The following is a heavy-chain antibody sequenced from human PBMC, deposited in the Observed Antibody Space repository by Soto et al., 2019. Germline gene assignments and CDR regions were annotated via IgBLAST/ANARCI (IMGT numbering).Heavy chain of an antibody. Sequence: PGGSLRLSCVASGFTFSSYGMNWVRQAPGKGLEWVSAISGSGGSTHYADSVKGRFTISRDNSKNTLYLQMNSLRAEDTAVYYCAREVVIAAAGTYYYYGMDVWGQGTTVTVSS. CDR3: AREVVIAAAGTYYYYGMDV. J-gene: IGHJ6*02. V-gene: IGHV3-23*01. CDR1: GFTFSSYG. D-gene: IGHD6-13*01. CDR2: ISGSGGST.